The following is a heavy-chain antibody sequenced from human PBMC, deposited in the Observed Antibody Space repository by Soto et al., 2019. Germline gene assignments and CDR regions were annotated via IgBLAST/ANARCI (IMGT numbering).Heavy chain of an antibody. CDR1: GFTFSSYS. CDR3: ARDGSGSYYYRNYYYYYYMDV. D-gene: IGHD3-10*01. V-gene: IGHV3-48*01. Sequence: GGSLRLSCAASGFTFSSYSMNWVRQAPGKGLEWVSYISSSSSTIYYADSVKGRFTISRDNAKNSLYLQMNSLRAEDTAVYYCARDGSGSYYYRNYYYYYYMDVWGKGTTVTVSS. CDR2: ISSSSSTI. J-gene: IGHJ6*03.